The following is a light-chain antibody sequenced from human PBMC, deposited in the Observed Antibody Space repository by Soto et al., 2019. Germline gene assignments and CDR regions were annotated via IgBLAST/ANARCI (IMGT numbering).Light chain of an antibody. J-gene: IGLJ1*01. V-gene: IGLV2-14*01. CDR2: EVA. Sequence: QSALTQPASVSGSPGQSITISCTGTSRDIGFYNYVSWYQQHPDKAPKLIIYEVAKRPSGVSSRFSGSKSGITASLTISGLQAEDEADYHCSSYTNTGTLYVFGTGTKVTVL. CDR3: SSYTNTGTLYV. CDR1: SRDIGFYNY.